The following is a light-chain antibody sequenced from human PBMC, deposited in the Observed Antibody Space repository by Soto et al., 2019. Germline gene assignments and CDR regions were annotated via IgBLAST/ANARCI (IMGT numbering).Light chain of an antibody. Sequence: EIVLTQSPATLSLSPGERDTHSCRASQSVSSYLAWYQQKPGQAPRLFIYDASNRATGIPARFSGSGSGTDFTLTISSLEPEDFAVYYCQQRSNWPWTFGQGTKVDIK. CDR2: DAS. CDR3: QQRSNWPWT. J-gene: IGKJ1*01. V-gene: IGKV3-11*01. CDR1: QSVSSY.